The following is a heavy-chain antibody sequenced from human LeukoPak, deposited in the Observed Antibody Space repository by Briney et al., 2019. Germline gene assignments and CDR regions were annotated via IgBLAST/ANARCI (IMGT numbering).Heavy chain of an antibody. CDR2: IDPSDSYT. CDR3: ARDNSLGYCSSTSCSTLNYGMDV. J-gene: IGHJ6*04. Sequence: GESLKISCKGSGYSFTSYWISWVRQMPGKGLEWTGRIDPSDSYTNYSPSFQGHVTISADKSISTAYLQWSSLKASDTAMYYCARDNSLGYCSSTSCSTLNYGMDVWGKGTTVTVSS. V-gene: IGHV5-10-1*01. D-gene: IGHD2-2*01. CDR1: GYSFTSYW.